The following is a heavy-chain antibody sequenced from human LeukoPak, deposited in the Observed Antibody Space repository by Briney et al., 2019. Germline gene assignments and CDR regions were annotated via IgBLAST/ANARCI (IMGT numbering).Heavy chain of an antibody. D-gene: IGHD3-10*01. V-gene: IGHV3-20*04. CDR3: ARAGFPNYYYMDV. Sequence: PGGSLRLSCAASGFTFGDYGMCWVRQAPGKGLEWVSGISWNGGTTGYSDSVKGRFSISRDNAKNSLYLHMNSLRAEDTALYYCARAGFPNYYYMDVWGKGTTVTVSS. CDR1: GFTFGDYG. J-gene: IGHJ6*03. CDR2: ISWNGGTT.